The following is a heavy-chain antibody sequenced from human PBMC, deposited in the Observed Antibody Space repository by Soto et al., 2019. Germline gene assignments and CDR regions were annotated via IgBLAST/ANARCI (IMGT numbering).Heavy chain of an antibody. D-gene: IGHD2-2*01. J-gene: IGHJ5*02. CDR3: ARVGDIVVVPAAGNWFDP. V-gene: IGHV1-8*01. CDR1: GYTFTSYD. Sequence: QVQLVQSGAEVKKPGASVKVSCKASGYTFTSYDINWVRQATGQGLEWMVWMNPNSGNTGYAQKFQGRVTMTRNTSISTAYMELSSLRSEDTAVYYCARVGDIVVVPAAGNWFDPWGQGTLVTVSS. CDR2: MNPNSGNT.